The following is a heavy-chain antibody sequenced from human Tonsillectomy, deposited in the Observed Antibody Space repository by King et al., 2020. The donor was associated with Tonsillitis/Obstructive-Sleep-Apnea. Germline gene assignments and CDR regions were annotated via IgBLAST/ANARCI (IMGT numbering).Heavy chain of an antibody. CDR2: ISDSGGST. D-gene: IGHD4-23*01. V-gene: IGHV3-23*04. Sequence: EVQLVESGGGLVQSGGSLRLSCAASGFTFSSYAMSWVRQAPGKELEWVSVISDSGGSTYYADSVKGRFTISRDNSKNTLYLQMKSLRAADTAVYYCAKLYGGNSGSHFDYWGQGTLVTVSS. CDR1: GFTFSSYA. CDR3: AKLYGGNSGSHFDY. J-gene: IGHJ4*02.